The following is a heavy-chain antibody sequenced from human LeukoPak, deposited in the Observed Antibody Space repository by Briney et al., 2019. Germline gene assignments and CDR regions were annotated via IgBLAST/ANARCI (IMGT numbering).Heavy chain of an antibody. CDR3: ARVKGYGSGRNYYGMDV. CDR2: ISSSGSTI. V-gene: IGHV3-11*04. D-gene: IGHD3-10*01. CDR1: GFTFCHYW. J-gene: IGHJ6*02. Sequence: PGGSLRLSCAASGFTFCHYWMTWVRQGPGKGLEWVSYISSSGSTIYYADSVKGRFTISRDNAKNSLYLQMNSLRAEDTAVYYCARVKGYGSGRNYYGMDVWGQGTTVTVSS.